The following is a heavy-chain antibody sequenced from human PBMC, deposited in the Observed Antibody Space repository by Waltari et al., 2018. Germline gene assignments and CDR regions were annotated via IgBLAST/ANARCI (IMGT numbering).Heavy chain of an antibody. D-gene: IGHD5-18*01. V-gene: IGHV1-24*01. CDR3: ATNNLIPWIHTADDAFDI. Sequence: QVQLVQSGAEVKKPGASVKVSCKVSGYTLTELSMHWVRQAPGKGLEWMGVFDPEDGETIYAQKFQGRVTMTEDTSTDTAYMELSSLRSEDTAVYYCATNNLIPWIHTADDAFDIWGQGTMVTVSS. CDR1: GYTLTELS. J-gene: IGHJ3*02. CDR2: FDPEDGET.